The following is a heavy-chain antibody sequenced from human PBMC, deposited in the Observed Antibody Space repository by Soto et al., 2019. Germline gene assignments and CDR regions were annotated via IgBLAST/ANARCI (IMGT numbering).Heavy chain of an antibody. CDR3: ARFACLRSTSEARDY. D-gene: IGHD5-12*01. CDR2: IIPILGIA. V-gene: IGHV1-69*02. J-gene: IGHJ4*02. CDR1: GGTFSSYT. Sequence: QVQLVQSGAEVKKPGSSVKVSCKASGGTFSSYTISWVRQAPGQGLEWMGRIIPILGIANYAQKFQGRVTITADKSTSTAYMELSSLRSEDTAVYYCARFACLRSTSEARDYSGQGTLVTVSS.